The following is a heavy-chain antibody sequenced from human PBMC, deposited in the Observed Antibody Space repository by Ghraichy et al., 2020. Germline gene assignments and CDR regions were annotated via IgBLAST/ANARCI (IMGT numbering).Heavy chain of an antibody. V-gene: IGHV3-21*01. D-gene: IGHD6-6*01. CDR3: AREYSSSRNYYGMDV. J-gene: IGHJ6*02. Sequence: GESLNISCAASGFTFSSYSMNWVRQAPGKGLEWVSSISSSSSYMYYADSVKGRFTLSRDNAKNSLYLQMNSLRAEDTAVYYCAREYSSSRNYYGMDVWGQGTTVTVSS. CDR1: GFTFSSYS. CDR2: ISSSSSYM.